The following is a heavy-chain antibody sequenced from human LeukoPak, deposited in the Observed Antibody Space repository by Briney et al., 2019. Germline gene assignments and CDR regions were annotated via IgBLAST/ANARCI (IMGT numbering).Heavy chain of an antibody. CDR1: GFPISTNY. CDR2: IYSGGNT. V-gene: IGHV3-53*01. CDR3: ARDHITMIRGVSYYFYGMDV. J-gene: IGHJ6*02. Sequence: GGSLRLSCAASGFPISTNYMSWVRQAPGKGPEWVSIIYSGGNTFYADSVKGRFTISRDSSKNTLFLQMISLRAEDTAVYYCARDHITMIRGVSYYFYGMDVWGQGTTVTVSS. D-gene: IGHD3-10*01.